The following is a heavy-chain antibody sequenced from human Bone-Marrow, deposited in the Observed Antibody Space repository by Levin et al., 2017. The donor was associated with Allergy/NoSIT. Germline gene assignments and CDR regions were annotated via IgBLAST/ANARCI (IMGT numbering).Heavy chain of an antibody. CDR3: ARETELEWLDP. CDR1: GFTFRSYT. D-gene: IGHD1-1*01. Sequence: SGESLKISCAASGFTFRSYTMHWVRQAPGKGLEWVALLSHDGSEKYNTDSVKGRFSISRDNSKNTLYLQMNSLRVEDTAIYFCARETELEWLDPWGQGTLVTVSS. V-gene: IGHV3-30*03. J-gene: IGHJ5*02. CDR2: LSHDGSEK.